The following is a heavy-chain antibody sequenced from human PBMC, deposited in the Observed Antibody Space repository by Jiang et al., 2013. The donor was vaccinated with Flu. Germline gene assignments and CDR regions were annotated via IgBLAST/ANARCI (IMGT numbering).Heavy chain of an antibody. J-gene: IGHJ4*02. D-gene: IGHD3-22*01. CDR3: ARVDSSGFPFWPHFDY. CDR2: INAGNGNT. CDR1: GYTFTTNA. V-gene: IGHV1-3*01. Sequence: GAEVKKPGASVKVSCKASGYTFTTNAIHWVRQAPGQRLEWMGWINAGNGNTKYSQNFQGRVTITRDTSARTVYMELSSLRSEDTAVYYCARVDSSGFPFWPHFDYWGQGTLVTVSS.